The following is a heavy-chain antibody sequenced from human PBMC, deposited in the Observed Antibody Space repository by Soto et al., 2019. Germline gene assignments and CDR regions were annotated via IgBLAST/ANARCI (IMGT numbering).Heavy chain of an antibody. CDR1: GFTFSSYE. Sequence: GGSLRLSCAASGFTFSSYEMNWVRQAPGKGLEWVSYISSSGSTIYYADSVKGRFTISRDNAKNSLYLQMNSLRAEDTAVYYCARGGRTLDMVTGYSYWYYGMDVWGQGATDTASS. CDR3: ARGGRTLDMVTGYSYWYYGMDV. V-gene: IGHV3-48*03. J-gene: IGHJ6*02. CDR2: ISSSGSTI. D-gene: IGHD3-9*01.